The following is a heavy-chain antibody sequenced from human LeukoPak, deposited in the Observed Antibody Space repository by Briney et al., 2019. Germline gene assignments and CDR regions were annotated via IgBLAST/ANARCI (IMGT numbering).Heavy chain of an antibody. CDR1: GYTLTELS. V-gene: IGHV1-24*01. CDR3: ATDFGNSGWFYFDY. Sequence: GASVKVSCKVSGYTLTELSMHWVRQAPGKGLEWMGGFDPEDGETIYAQKFQGRVTMTEDTSTDTAYMELSSLRSEDTAVYYCATDFGNSGWFYFDYWGQGTLVTVSS. D-gene: IGHD6-19*01. CDR2: FDPEDGET. J-gene: IGHJ4*02.